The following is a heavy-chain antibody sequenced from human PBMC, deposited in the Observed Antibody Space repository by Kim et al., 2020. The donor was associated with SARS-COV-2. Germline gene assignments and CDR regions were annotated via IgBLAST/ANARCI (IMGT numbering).Heavy chain of an antibody. CDR2: IWYDGSNK. Sequence: GGSLRLSCAASGFTFSSYGMHWVRQAPGKGLEWVAVIWYDGSNKYYADSVKGRFTISRDNSKNTLYLQMNSLRAEDTAVYYCARELIRSWNYYYYGMDVWGQGTTVTVSS. CDR1: GFTFSSYG. V-gene: IGHV3-33*01. J-gene: IGHJ6*02. CDR3: ARELIRSWNYYYYGMDV. D-gene: IGHD6-13*01.